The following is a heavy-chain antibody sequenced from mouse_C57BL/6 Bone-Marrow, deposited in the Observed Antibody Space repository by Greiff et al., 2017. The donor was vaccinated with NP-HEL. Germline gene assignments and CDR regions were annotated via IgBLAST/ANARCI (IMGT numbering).Heavy chain of an antibody. CDR1: GYTFTSYG. Sequence: VQLQESGAELARPGASVKLSCKASGYTFTSYGISWVKQRTGQGLEWIGEIYPRSGNTYYNEKFKGKATLTADKSSSTAYMELRSLTSEDSAVYFCAREDWPYYFDYWGQGTTLTVSS. CDR3: AREDWPYYFDY. J-gene: IGHJ2*01. D-gene: IGHD4-1*01. V-gene: IGHV1-81*01. CDR2: IYPRSGNT.